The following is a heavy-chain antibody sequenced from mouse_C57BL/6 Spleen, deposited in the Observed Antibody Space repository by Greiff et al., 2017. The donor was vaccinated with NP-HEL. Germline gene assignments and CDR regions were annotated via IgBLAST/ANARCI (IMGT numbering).Heavy chain of an antibody. CDR2: ISSGSSTI. CDR3: ARSSFGSSYRYFDV. V-gene: IGHV5-17*01. CDR1: GFTFSDYG. J-gene: IGHJ1*03. Sequence: EVMLVESGGGLVKPGGSLKLSCAASGFTFSDYGMHWVRQAPEKGLEWVAYISSGSSTIYYADTVKGRFTISRDNAKNTLFLQMTSLRSEDTAMYYCARSSFGSSYRYFDVWGTGTTVTVSS. D-gene: IGHD1-1*01.